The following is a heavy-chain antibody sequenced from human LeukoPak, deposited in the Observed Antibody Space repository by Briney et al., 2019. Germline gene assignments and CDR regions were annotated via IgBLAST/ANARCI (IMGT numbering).Heavy chain of an antibody. Sequence: SETLSLTCAVYGGSFSGYYWSWIRQPPGKGLEWIGEINHSGSTNYNPSLKSRVTISVDTSKNQFSLKLSSVTAADTAVYYCARASMVRGLFDYWGQGTLVTVSS. V-gene: IGHV4-34*01. CDR1: GGSFSGYY. CDR3: ARASMVRGLFDY. CDR2: INHSGST. D-gene: IGHD3-10*01. J-gene: IGHJ4*02.